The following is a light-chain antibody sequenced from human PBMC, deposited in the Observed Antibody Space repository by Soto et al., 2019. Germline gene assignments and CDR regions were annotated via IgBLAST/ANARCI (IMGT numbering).Light chain of an antibody. Sequence: QSALTQSASVSGSPGQSIPISCTGTSSDVGGYNYVSWYQQHPGKAPKLMIYDVSNRPSGVSNRFSGSKSGNTASLTISGLQAEDEADYYCSSYTSSSTKVFGGRTQLTVL. CDR3: SSYTSSSTKV. CDR2: DVS. J-gene: IGLJ3*02. V-gene: IGLV2-14*01. CDR1: SSDVGGYNY.